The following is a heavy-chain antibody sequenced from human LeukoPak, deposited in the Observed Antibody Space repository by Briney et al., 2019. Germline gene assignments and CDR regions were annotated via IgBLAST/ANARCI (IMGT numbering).Heavy chain of an antibody. Sequence: SETLSLTCTASGGSISSYYWNWIRQPPGKGLEWIGYIYYSGTTNYNPSLKSRVTMSVDTSKNQFSLKLSSVTAADTAVYYCARWPPDPTNDAFDIWGQGTMVTVSS. V-gene: IGHV4-59*12. J-gene: IGHJ3*02. CDR1: GGSISSYY. CDR2: IYYSGTT. D-gene: IGHD2-8*01. CDR3: ARWPPDPTNDAFDI.